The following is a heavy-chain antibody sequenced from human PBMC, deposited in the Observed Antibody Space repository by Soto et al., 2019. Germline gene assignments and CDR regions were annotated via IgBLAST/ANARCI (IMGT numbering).Heavy chain of an antibody. Sequence: ASVKVSCKASGYTFTGYYMHWVRQAPGQGLEWMGWINPNSGGTNYAQKFQGRVTMTRDTSISTAYMELSRLRPDDTAVYYCARELTFGGVIDEIDYWGQGTLVTVSS. CDR3: ARELTFGGVIDEIDY. CDR2: INPNSGGT. V-gene: IGHV1-2*02. D-gene: IGHD3-16*02. CDR1: GYTFTGYY. J-gene: IGHJ4*02.